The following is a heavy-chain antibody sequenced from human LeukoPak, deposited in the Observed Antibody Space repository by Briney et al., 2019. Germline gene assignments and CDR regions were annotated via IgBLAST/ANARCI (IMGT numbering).Heavy chain of an antibody. CDR1: GGTFSSYA. J-gene: IGHJ4*02. V-gene: IGHV1-69*13. D-gene: IGHD5-18*01. CDR3: ARNSKEKNNYGYGYSYDY. CDR2: IIPIFGTA. Sequence: GASVKVSCKASGGTFSSYAISWVRQAPGQGLEWMGGIIPIFGTANYAQKFQGRVTITADESTSTAYMELNSLRAEDTAVYYCARNSKEKNNYGYGYSYDYWGQGTLVTVSS.